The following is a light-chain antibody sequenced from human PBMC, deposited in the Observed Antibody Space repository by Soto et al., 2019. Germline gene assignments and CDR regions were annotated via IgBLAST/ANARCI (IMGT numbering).Light chain of an antibody. CDR2: DAS. CDR3: QHYGGMWT. CDR1: QYITNR. Sequence: DIQMTQSPSTLSASVGDRVTITCRASQYITNRLAWYQQKPGKAPKVLIFDASNLESGVPSRFSGSGYGTEFILTISSLQPDDLATYWCQHYGGMWTFGQGTKVE. J-gene: IGKJ1*01. V-gene: IGKV1-5*01.